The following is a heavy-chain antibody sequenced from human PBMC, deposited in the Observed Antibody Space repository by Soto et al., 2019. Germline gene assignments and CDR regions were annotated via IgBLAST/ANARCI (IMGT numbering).Heavy chain of an antibody. CDR1: GGSISSGGYY. D-gene: IGHD4-4*01. CDR2: IYYSGST. CDR3: ARDVGDYRRHYYGMDV. Sequence: NPSETLSLTCTVSGGSISSGGYYWSWIRQHPGKGLEWIGYIYYSGSTYYNPSLKSRVTISVDTSKNQFSLKLSSVTAADTAVYYCARDVGDYRRHYYGMDVWGQGTTVTVSS. V-gene: IGHV4-31*03. J-gene: IGHJ6*02.